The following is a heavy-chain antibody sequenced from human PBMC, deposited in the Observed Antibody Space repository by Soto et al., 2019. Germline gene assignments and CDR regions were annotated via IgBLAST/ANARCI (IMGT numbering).Heavy chain of an antibody. CDR3: ARGLGRENHDNRGYFHLDY. CDR2: LYPDGRA. J-gene: IGHJ4*02. CDR1: GFTVSSNY. D-gene: IGHD3-22*01. Sequence: GGSLRLSCAASGFTVSSNYLTWVRQAPGRGLKWVSVLYPDGRAYYADSVKGRFTISTDNSKNSVYLHMSTLRAEDTAVYYCARGLGRENHDNRGYFHLDYWGQGSLVTVSS. V-gene: IGHV3-53*01.